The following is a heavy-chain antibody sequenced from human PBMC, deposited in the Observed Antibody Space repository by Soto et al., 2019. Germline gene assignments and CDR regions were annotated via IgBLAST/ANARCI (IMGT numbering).Heavy chain of an antibody. J-gene: IGHJ4*02. CDR3: TTSVAYCGGDCYTGDVY. CDR1: GFTFSNAW. V-gene: IGHV3-15*07. CDR2: IKSKTDGGTT. D-gene: IGHD2-21*02. Sequence: AGGSLRLSCAASGFTFSNAWMNWVRQAPGKGLEWVGRIKSKTDGGTTDYAAPVKGRFTISRDDSKNTLYLQMNSLKTEDTAVYYCTTSVAYCGGDCYTGDVYWGQGTLVTVSS.